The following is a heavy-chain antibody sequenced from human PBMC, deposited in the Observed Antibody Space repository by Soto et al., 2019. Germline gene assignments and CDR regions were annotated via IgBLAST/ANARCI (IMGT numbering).Heavy chain of an antibody. CDR1: GGSISSGDYY. CDR3: ARVVTTVTIDAFDI. J-gene: IGHJ3*02. D-gene: IGHD4-17*01. V-gene: IGHV4-30-4*01. Sequence: QVQLQESGPGLVKPSQTLSLTCTVSGGSISSGDYYWSWIRQPPGKGLEWIGYIDYRGSTYANPSLKIRVTISVDTSTNQFSLKLSSVTSADTAVYYCARVVTTVTIDAFDIWGQGTMVTVSS. CDR2: IDYRGST.